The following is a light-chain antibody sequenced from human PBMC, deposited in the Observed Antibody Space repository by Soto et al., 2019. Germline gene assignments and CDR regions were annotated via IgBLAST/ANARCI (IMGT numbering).Light chain of an antibody. V-gene: IGLV2-8*01. CDR3: SSYAGSTHVV. J-gene: IGLJ2*01. CDR2: EVS. Sequence: QSALTQPPSASGSPGQSVTISCTGTSSDVGGYNYVSWYQQHPGKAPKLMIYEVSKRPSGVPDRFSGSKSGNTASLTVSGLQAEGEADYYCSSYAGSTHVVFGGGTQLTVL. CDR1: SSDVGGYNY.